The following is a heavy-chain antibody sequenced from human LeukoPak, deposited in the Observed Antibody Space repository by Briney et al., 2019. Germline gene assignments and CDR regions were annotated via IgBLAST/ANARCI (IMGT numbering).Heavy chain of an antibody. Sequence: SETLSLTCAGSATSFSPYYWSWIRQPPGKGLEWIGEVNHSGYTNDNPSLKSRVTISVDTSKNQFSLRLRSVTAADTAVYFCARMTTGHDFWGQGTQVTVSS. CDR1: ATSFSPYY. CDR2: VNHSGYT. CDR3: ARMTTGHDF. D-gene: IGHD4-17*01. J-gene: IGHJ4*02. V-gene: IGHV4-34*01.